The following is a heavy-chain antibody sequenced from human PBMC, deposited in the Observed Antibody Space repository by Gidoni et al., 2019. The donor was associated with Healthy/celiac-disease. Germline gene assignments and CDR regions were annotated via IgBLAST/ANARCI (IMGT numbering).Heavy chain of an antibody. V-gene: IGHV3-33*01. CDR2: IWYDGSNK. D-gene: IGHD4-17*01. Sequence: QVQLVESGGGVVQPGRSLRLSCAASGFTFSSYGKGLEWVAVIWYDGSNKYYADSVKGRFTISRDNSKNTLYLQMNSLRAEDTAVYYCARAYGDDVSSLGYFDYWGQGTLVTVSS. CDR3: ARAYGDDVSSLGYFDY. J-gene: IGHJ4*02. CDR1: GFTFSSYG.